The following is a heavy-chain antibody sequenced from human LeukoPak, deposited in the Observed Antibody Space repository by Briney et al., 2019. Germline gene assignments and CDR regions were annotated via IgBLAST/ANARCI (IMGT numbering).Heavy chain of an antibody. CDR3: AIGIAAAGTFDY. CDR1: GYTFTSYY. CDR2: INPSGGST. V-gene: IGHV1-46*01. J-gene: IGHJ4*02. Sequence: GASVKVSCKASGYTFTSYYMHWVRQAPGQGLEWMGIINPSGGSTSYAQKFQGRVTMTRDTSISTAYMELSRLRSDDTAVYYCAIGIAAAGTFDYWGQGTLVTASS. D-gene: IGHD6-13*01.